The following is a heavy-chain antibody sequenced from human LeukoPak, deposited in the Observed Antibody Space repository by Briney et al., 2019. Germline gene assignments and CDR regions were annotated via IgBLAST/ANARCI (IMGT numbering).Heavy chain of an antibody. J-gene: IGHJ4*02. CDR3: ARDKGLVHYDY. CDR2: IKQDGSEK. CDR1: GFTFSSYW. D-gene: IGHD6-13*01. Sequence: PGGSLRLSRAASGFTFSSYWMSWVRQAPGKGLEWVANIKQDGSEKYYVDSVKGRFTISRDNAKNSLYLQMNSLRAEDTAVYYCARDKGLVHYDYWGQGTLVTVSS. V-gene: IGHV3-7*01.